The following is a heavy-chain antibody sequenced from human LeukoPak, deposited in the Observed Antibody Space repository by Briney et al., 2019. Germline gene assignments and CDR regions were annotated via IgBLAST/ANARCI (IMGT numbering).Heavy chain of an antibody. CDR3: AKRWGGDRGGLFDY. D-gene: IGHD2-21*02. V-gene: IGHV3-23*01. Sequence: GGFLRLSCAASGFTFSNYAMSWVRQAPGEGLEWVSAISGSGDTTSYADSVKGRFTISRDNSKNTLFLQMNSLRAEDTAVYYCAKRWGGDRGGLFDYWGQGTLVTVSS. CDR1: GFTFSNYA. J-gene: IGHJ4*02. CDR2: ISGSGDTT.